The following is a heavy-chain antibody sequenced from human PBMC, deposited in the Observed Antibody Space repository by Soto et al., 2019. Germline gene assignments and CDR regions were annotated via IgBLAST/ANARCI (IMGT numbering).Heavy chain of an antibody. D-gene: IGHD1-26*01. CDR1: GGTFSSYA. V-gene: IGHV1-69*12. CDR2: IIPIFGTA. Sequence: QVQLVQSGAEVKKPGSSVKVSCKASGGTFSSYAISWVRQAPGQGLEWMGGIIPIFGTADYAQKFQGRVTITADESTSTADMELSSLRSEVTAVYYCASHSGSSPEGRYYSGTDVWGQGTTVTVSS. CDR3: ASHSGSSPEGRYYSGTDV. J-gene: IGHJ6*02.